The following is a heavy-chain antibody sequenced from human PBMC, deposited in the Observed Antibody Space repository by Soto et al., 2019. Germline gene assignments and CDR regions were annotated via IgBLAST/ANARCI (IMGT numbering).Heavy chain of an antibody. CDR2: ISYDGSNK. V-gene: IGHV3-30-3*01. CDR3: ARARNQATTRLPERLGGSKQRFDT. CDR1: GFTFSSYA. Sequence: GGSLRLSCAASGFTFSSYAMHWVRQAPGKGLEWVAVISYDGSNKYYADSVKGRFTISRDNSKNTLYLQMNSLRAEDTAVYYCARARNQATTRLPERLGGSKQRFDTWGQGTLATVSS. D-gene: IGHD2-15*01. J-gene: IGHJ5*02.